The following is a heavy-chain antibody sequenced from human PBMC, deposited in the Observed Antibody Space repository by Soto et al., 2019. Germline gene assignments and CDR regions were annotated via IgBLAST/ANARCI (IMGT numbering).Heavy chain of an antibody. D-gene: IGHD1-1*01. CDR3: ARTSPTGYYGMDV. V-gene: IGHV3-74*01. Sequence: TGGSLSLSCAASGFTFSSYWMHWVRQVPGKGLVWVSRINNDGSSTSHADSVKGRFTISRDNAKNTLYLQMNSLRAEDTAVYYCARTSPTGYYGMDVWGQGTTVTVSS. J-gene: IGHJ6*02. CDR2: INNDGSST. CDR1: GFTFSSYW.